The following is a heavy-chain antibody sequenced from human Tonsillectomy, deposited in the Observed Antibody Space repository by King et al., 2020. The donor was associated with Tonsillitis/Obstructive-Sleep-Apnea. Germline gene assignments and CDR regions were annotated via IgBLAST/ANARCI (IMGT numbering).Heavy chain of an antibody. CDR1: GSGFTFSDHH. CDR3: ARVLTSTSGWFPFDS. D-gene: IGHD6-19*01. J-gene: IGHJ4*02. V-gene: IGHV3-72*01. Sequence: VQLVESGGGLVQPGGSLRLSCAASGSGFTFSDHHMDWVRQAPGKGLEWVGRSRNRPSSYTSEYAASVKDRFTISRDESRNSVYLQMNSLNTADTAVYYCARVLTSTSGWFPFDSWGQGTLVTVSS. CDR2: SRNRPSSYTS.